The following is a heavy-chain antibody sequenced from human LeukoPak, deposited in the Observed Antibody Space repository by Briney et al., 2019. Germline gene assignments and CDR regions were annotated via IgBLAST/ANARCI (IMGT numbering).Heavy chain of an antibody. CDR3: TTHYDFWSGSTLTYFDY. D-gene: IGHD3-3*01. J-gene: IGHJ4*02. Sequence: GGSLRLSCAASGFTFSNAWMNWVRQAPGKGLEWVGRIKSKTDGGTTDYAAPVKGRFTISRDDSKNTLYLQMNSLKTEDTAVYYCTTHYDFWSGSTLTYFDYWGQGTLVTVPS. CDR1: GFTFSNAW. V-gene: IGHV3-15*07. CDR2: IKSKTDGGTT.